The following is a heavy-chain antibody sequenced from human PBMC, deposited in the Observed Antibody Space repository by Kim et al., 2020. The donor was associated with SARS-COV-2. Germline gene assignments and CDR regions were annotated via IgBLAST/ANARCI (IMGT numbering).Heavy chain of an antibody. CDR1: GFTFGDYA. V-gene: IGHV3-23*01. D-gene: IGHD3-22*01. J-gene: IGHJ4*02. Sequence: GGSLRLSCVGSGFTFGDYALSWVRQAPGKGLEGVSTISGGGGSTYYADSVKGRFTISRDNSEKILYVQMNSLRAEDTAVYFCATNDYDSSGPRRHWGQGTLVTVSS. CDR3: ATNDYDSSGPRRH. CDR2: ISGGGGST.